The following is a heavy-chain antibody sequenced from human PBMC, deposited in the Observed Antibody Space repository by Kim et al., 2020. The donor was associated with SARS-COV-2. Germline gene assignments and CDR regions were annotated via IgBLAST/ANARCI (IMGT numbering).Heavy chain of an antibody. Sequence: GGSLRLSCAAPGFTVSNNYMSWVRQTPGKGLEWVSIIYYDGTTYYTDSVKDRFTISRDNSKNTLYLQMNSLRAEDTSVYYCARWSGTYYDYWGQGTLVTV. V-gene: IGHV3-66*01. CDR3: ARWSGTYYDY. CDR2: IYYDGTT. CDR1: GFTVSNNY. J-gene: IGHJ4*02. D-gene: IGHD3-3*01.